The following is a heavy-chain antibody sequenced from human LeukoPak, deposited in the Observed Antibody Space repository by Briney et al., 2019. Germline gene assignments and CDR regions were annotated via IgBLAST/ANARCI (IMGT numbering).Heavy chain of an antibody. CDR2: MKYDGSEK. CDR1: GFTFSSYW. J-gene: IGHJ4*02. V-gene: IGHV3-7*01. CDR3: ARDIEAAGLFLDY. Sequence: AGGSLRLSCAASGFTFSSYWMSWVRQAPGKGLEWVANMKYDGSEKYCVDSVKGRFTISRDNAKNSLYLQMHSLRAEDTAVYYCARDIEAAGLFLDYWGQGTLVTVSS. D-gene: IGHD6-13*01.